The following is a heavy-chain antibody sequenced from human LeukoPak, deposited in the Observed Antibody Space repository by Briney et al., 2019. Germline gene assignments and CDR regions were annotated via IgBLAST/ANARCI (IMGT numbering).Heavy chain of an antibody. CDR1: GGSFSGYY. J-gene: IGHJ4*02. D-gene: IGHD5-12*01. CDR3: ARDSRGGYAY. Sequence: SETLSLTCAVYGGSFSGYYWSWIRQPPGKGLEWIGEINHSGSTNYNPSLTSRGTISVEKSNNQFSLKLSSVTAADTAVYYCARDSRGGYAYWGQGTLVTVSS. V-gene: IGHV4-34*01. CDR2: INHSGST.